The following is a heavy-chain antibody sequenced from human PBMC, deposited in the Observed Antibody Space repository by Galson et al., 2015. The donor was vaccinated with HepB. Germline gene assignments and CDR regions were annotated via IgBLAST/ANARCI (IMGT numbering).Heavy chain of an antibody. Sequence: SLRLSCAASGFTFSSYWMSWVRQAPGKGLEWVANIKQDGSEKYYVDSVKGRFTISRDNAKNSLYLQMNSLRAEDTAVYYCARMNDFWSGYYTKTYYYYGMDVWGQGTTVTVSS. CDR2: IKQDGSEK. V-gene: IGHV3-7*01. CDR1: GFTFSSYW. CDR3: ARMNDFWSGYYTKTYYYYGMDV. D-gene: IGHD3-3*01. J-gene: IGHJ6*02.